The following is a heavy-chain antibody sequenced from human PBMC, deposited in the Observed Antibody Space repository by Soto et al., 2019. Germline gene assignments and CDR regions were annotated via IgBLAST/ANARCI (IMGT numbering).Heavy chain of an antibody. CDR3: ARVGEDIVVVVAATDYYYYGMDV. CDR1: GYTFTSYG. Sequence: QVQLVQSGAEVKKPGASVKVSCKASGYTFTSYGISWVRQAPGQGLEWMGWISAYNGNTNYAQKLQGRVTMTTDTSTSTAYMELRSLRPDETAVYYCARVGEDIVVVVAATDYYYYGMDVWGKGTTVTVSS. V-gene: IGHV1-18*01. CDR2: ISAYNGNT. D-gene: IGHD2-15*01. J-gene: IGHJ6*04.